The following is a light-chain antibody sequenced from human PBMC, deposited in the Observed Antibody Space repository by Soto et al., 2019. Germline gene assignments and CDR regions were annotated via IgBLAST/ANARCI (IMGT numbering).Light chain of an antibody. J-gene: IGLJ1*01. CDR1: ASNIGRDP. Sequence: QSVLTQPPSASGAPGQRVTISCSGSASNIGRDPVNWYQQVPGTAPKLLIYRNSQRPSGVPDRFSGSKSGTSASLAISGLRSDDEADYHCAAWDDSLYGVYVFGTGTKLTVL. CDR2: RNS. V-gene: IGLV1-44*01. CDR3: AAWDDSLYGVYV.